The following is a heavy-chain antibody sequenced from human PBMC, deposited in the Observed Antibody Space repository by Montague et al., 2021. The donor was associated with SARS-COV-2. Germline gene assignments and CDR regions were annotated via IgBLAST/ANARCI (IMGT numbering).Heavy chain of an antibody. V-gene: IGHV3-48*03. J-gene: IGHJ4*02. CDR3: ARDGALYSSGWWGGDFDY. CDR2: ISSSGSTI. D-gene: IGHD6-19*01. CDR1: GFTFSSYE. Sequence: SLRLSCAASGFTFSSYEMNWVRQAPGKGLEWVSYISSSGSTIYYXDSXKGRSTISRDNAKNSLYLQMNSLRAEDTAVYYCARDGALYSSGWWGGDFDYWGQGTLVTVSS.